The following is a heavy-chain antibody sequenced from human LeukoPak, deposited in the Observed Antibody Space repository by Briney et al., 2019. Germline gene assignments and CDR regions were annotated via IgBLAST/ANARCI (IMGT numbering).Heavy chain of an antibody. CDR2: IYHSGST. CDR1: GGSISSGGYS. V-gene: IGHV4-30-2*01. D-gene: IGHD4-17*01. J-gene: IGHJ4*02. Sequence: SQTLSLTCAVSGGSISSGGYSWSWIRQPPGKGLEWIGYIYHSGSTYYNPSLKSRVTISVDRSKNQFSLKLSSVTAADTAVYYCARGRYGDYAYWGQGTLVTVSS. CDR3: ARGRYGDYAY.